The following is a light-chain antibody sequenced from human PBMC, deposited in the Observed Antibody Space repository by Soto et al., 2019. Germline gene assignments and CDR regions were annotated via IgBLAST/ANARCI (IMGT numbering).Light chain of an antibody. CDR3: QQYNNWPPYT. Sequence: EIVMTQSPATLSVSPGERATLPCRASQSVSSNLAWYQQKPGQAPRIIIYGASTRATGTPARFSGSGSGTEFTLTISSLQSEDFAAYYCQQYNNWPPYTFGQGTKVDIK. V-gene: IGKV3-15*01. CDR1: QSVSSN. J-gene: IGKJ1*01. CDR2: GAS.